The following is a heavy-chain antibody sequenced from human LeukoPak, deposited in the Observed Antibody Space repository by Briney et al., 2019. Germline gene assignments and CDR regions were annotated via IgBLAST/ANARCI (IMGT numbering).Heavy chain of an antibody. Sequence: SGPTLVNPTQTLTLTCTFSGFSLSTSGVGVGWIRQPPGKALEWLALIYWNDDKRYSPSLKSRLTITKDTSKNQVVLTMTNMDPVDTATYYCTHSVGALRAFVFDPWGQGTLVTVSS. CDR2: IYWNDDK. CDR3: THSVGALRAFVFDP. CDR1: GFSLSTSGVG. V-gene: IGHV2-5*01. D-gene: IGHD2-15*01. J-gene: IGHJ5*02.